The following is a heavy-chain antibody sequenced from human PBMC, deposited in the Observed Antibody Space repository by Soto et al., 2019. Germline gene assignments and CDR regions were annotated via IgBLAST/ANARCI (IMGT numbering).Heavy chain of an antibody. CDR2: IYGNAART. V-gene: IGHV3-23*01. J-gene: IGHJ3*02. CDR3: ASLAVADVAFDI. Sequence: GGSLRLSCAASGFTFGTYTMNWVRQAPGKGLEWVSGIYGNAARTFYADSVKGRFTISRDNSKNTLFLEMNSLRAEDTAVYYCASLAVADVAFDIWGQGTMVTVSS. D-gene: IGHD6-19*01. CDR1: GFTFGTYT.